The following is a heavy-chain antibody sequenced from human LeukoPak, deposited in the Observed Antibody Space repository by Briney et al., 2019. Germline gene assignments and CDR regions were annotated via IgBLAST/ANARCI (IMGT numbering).Heavy chain of an antibody. D-gene: IGHD6-6*01. CDR2: INTNTGNP. CDR1: GYTFTSYA. Sequence: ASVKVSCKASGYTFTSYAMNWVRQAPGQGLEWMGWINTNTGNPTYAQGFTGRFVFSLDTSVSTAYLQISSLKAEDTAMYYCATLQPYSTSSFWFDPWDQGTLVTVSS. J-gene: IGHJ5*02. V-gene: IGHV7-4-1*02. CDR3: ATLQPYSTSSFWFDP.